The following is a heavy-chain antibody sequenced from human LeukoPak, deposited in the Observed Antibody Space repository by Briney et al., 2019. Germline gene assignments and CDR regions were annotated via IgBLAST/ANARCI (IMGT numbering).Heavy chain of an antibody. Sequence: QAGGSLRLSCAASGFTLSSYWMSWVRQAPGRGLEWVANIKQDGSEKYYVDSVKGRFTISRDNAKNSLYLQMNSLRAEDTAVYYCARVDYDFWSGYYRSPYFDYWGQGTLVTVSS. CDR3: ARVDYDFWSGYYRSPYFDY. J-gene: IGHJ4*02. CDR2: IKQDGSEK. V-gene: IGHV3-7*01. CDR1: GFTLSSYW. D-gene: IGHD3-3*01.